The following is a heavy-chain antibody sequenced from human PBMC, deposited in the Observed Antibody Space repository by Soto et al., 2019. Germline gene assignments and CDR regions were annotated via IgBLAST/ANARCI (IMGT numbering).Heavy chain of an antibody. D-gene: IGHD6-13*01. CDR1: GGSISSYY. J-gene: IGHJ4*02. V-gene: IGHV4-59*01. CDR3: ARVKRKQQLVLDY. CDR2: IYYSGST. Sequence: SETLSLTCTVSGGSISSYYWSWIRQPPGKGLEWIGYIYYSGSTNYNPSLKSRVTISVDTSKNQFSLKLSSVTAADTAVYYCARVKRKQQLVLDYWGQGTLVTVSS.